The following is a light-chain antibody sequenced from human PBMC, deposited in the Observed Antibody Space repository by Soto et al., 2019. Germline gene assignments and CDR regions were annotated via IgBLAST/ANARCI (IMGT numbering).Light chain of an antibody. Sequence: DIQMTQSPSTLSASVGDRVIITCRASQSISNWLAWYQQKPGKAPNLLIYQASRLESGVPSRFSGSGSGTEFTLTINSLQPEDFATYYCQQSYSHLITFGQGTRLEI. CDR2: QAS. CDR3: QQSYSHLIT. CDR1: QSISNW. V-gene: IGKV1-5*03. J-gene: IGKJ5*01.